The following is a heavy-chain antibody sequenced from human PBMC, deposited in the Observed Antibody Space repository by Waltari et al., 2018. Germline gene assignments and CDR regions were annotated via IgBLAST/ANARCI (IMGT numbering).Heavy chain of an antibody. CDR3: AKERRSYSVIDY. CDR1: GFTFSNYD. J-gene: IGHJ4*02. CDR2: ITGNGDSA. Sequence: EVQLLESGGGLIQPGGSLRLSCAASGFTFSNYDMSWVRQVPGKGLGWISGITGNGDSASYADSVKGRFTIFRDNSNNTLHLQMDSLRADDTAIYFCAKERRSYSVIDYWGQGTLVTVSS. D-gene: IGHD1-26*01. V-gene: IGHV3-23*01.